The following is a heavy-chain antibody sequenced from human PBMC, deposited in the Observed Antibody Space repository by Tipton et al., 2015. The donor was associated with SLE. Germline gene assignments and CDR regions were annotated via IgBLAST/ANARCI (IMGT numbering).Heavy chain of an antibody. J-gene: IGHJ5*02. CDR1: GGSISSGAYY. V-gene: IGHV4-31*02. CDR3: ARDSSGGYNWFDP. CDR2: IYYSGNT. Sequence: LRLSCTVSGGSISSGAYYWSWIRQHPGKGLEWIGYIYYSGNTYYNPSLKSRAFISVDTSNNQFSLKLSSVTAADTAVYYCARDSSGGYNWFDPWGQGTLVTVS. D-gene: IGHD3-22*01.